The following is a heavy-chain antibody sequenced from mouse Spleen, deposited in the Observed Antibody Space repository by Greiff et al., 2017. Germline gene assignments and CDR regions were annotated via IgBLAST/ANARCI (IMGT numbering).Heavy chain of an antibody. J-gene: IGHJ3*01. V-gene: IGHV1-4*01. CDR3: ARNRYDEAWFAY. Sequence: QVQLQQSGAELARPGASVKMSCKASGYTFTSYTMHWVKQRPGQGLEWIGYINPSSGYTKYNQKFKDKATLTADKSSSTAYMQLSSLTSEDSAVYYCARNRYDEAWFAYWGQGTLVTVSA. CDR2: INPSSGYT. D-gene: IGHD2-14*01. CDR1: GYTFTSYT.